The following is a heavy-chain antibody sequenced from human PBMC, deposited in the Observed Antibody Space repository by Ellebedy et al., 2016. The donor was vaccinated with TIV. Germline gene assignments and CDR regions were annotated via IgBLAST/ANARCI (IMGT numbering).Heavy chain of an antibody. V-gene: IGHV4-30-4*01. J-gene: IGHJ2*01. D-gene: IGHD3-10*01. Sequence: MPSETLSLTCTVSGGSISSGDYYWSWIRQPPGQGLEWIGYIYYSGSTYYNPSLKSRVTISVDTSKNQFSLKMSSVTAADTAVYYCARDCGTMVSPSKRGWYFDLWGRGTLVTVSS. CDR3: ARDCGTMVSPSKRGWYFDL. CDR1: GGSISSGDYY. CDR2: IYYSGST.